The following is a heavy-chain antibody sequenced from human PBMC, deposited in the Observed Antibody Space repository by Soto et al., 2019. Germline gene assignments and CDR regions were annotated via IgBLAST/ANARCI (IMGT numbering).Heavy chain of an antibody. Sequence: EVQLVESGGGLVQPGGSLRLSCAASGFTFSSYAMHWVRQAPGKGLEYVSAVSTNGASTYYANSVKGRFTISRDNSNNTLYLRMGSLRAEDMAVYYCARRGFGYCSGGTCGYAFDIWGQGTMVTVSS. J-gene: IGHJ3*02. CDR1: GFTFSSYA. V-gene: IGHV3-64*01. D-gene: IGHD2-15*01. CDR3: ARRGFGYCSGGTCGYAFDI. CDR2: VSTNGAST.